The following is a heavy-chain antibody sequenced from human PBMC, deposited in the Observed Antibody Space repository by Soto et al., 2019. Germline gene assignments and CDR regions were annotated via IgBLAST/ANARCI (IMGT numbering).Heavy chain of an antibody. D-gene: IGHD3-3*01. Sequence: QVQLQQWGAGLLKPSETLSLTCAVYGGSFSGYYWSWIRQPPGKGLEWIGEINHSGSTNYNPSLKSRVTISVDTSKNQFSLKLSSVTAADTAVYYCASGSYSYDFWRPGGYFDYWGQGTLVTVSS. V-gene: IGHV4-34*01. CDR3: ASGSYSYDFWRPGGYFDY. CDR2: INHSGST. CDR1: GGSFSGYY. J-gene: IGHJ4*02.